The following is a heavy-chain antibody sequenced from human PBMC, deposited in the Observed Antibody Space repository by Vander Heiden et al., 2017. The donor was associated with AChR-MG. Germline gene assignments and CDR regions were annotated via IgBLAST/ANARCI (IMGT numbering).Heavy chain of an antibody. V-gene: IGHV4-39*01. CDR3: ARQRKRFLEWPPYFDY. CDR1: GGSITSSSYY. D-gene: IGHD3-3*01. Sequence: QLQLQESGPGLVKPSETLSPPCTVSGGSITSSSYYGGGIRQPPGKGLEWIGSIYYSGSTYYNPPLKSRVTISVDTSKNQFSLKLSSVTAADTAVYYCARQRKRFLEWPPYFDYWGQGTLVTVSS. J-gene: IGHJ4*02. CDR2: IYYSGST.